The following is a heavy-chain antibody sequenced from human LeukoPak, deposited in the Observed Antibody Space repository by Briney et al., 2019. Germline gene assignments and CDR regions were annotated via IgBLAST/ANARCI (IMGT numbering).Heavy chain of an antibody. CDR2: ITSSSTYI. D-gene: IGHD6-19*01. CDR3: ARDESGYSNGWYVY. CDR1: GFTFSDYY. V-gene: IGHV3-21*01. J-gene: IGHJ4*02. Sequence: GSLRLSCAASGFTFSDYYMNWVRQAPGKGLEWVSSITSSSTYIYYADSVKGRFTISRDNAKNSLYLQMNSLRAEDTAVYYCARDESGYSNGWYVYWGQGTLVTVSS.